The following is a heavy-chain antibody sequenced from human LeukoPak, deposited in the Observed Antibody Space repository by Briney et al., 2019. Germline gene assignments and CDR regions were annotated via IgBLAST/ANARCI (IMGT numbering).Heavy chain of an antibody. Sequence: ASVKVSCKASGYTFTSYGISWVRQAPGQGLEWMGWISAYNGNTNYAQKLQGRVTMTADTSTSTAYMELRSLRSDDTAVYFCARAGGCVWGSYRPFDYWGQGTLVTVSS. V-gene: IGHV1-18*01. D-gene: IGHD3-16*02. CDR1: GYTFTSYG. CDR3: ARAGGCVWGSYRPFDY. J-gene: IGHJ4*02. CDR2: ISAYNGNT.